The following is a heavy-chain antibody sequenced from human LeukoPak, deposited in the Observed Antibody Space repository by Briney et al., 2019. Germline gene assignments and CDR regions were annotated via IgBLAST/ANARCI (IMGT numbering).Heavy chain of an antibody. CDR2: IYYSGST. J-gene: IGHJ4*02. Sequence: PSETLSLTCTVSGGHISTYYWSWIRQAPGRGLEWIGYIYYSGSTKYNPSLKSRVTISVDTSKNQFSLKLSSVTAAGTAVYFCARGITDSIWYLDYWGQGTLVTVSS. CDR3: ARGITDSIWYLDY. D-gene: IGHD3-22*01. CDR1: GGHISTYY. V-gene: IGHV4-59*01.